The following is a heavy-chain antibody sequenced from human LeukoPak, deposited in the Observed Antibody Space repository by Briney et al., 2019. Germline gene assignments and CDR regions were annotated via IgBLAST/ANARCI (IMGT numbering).Heavy chain of an antibody. D-gene: IGHD6-13*01. CDR1: GFTFSSYG. CDR2: TSYDGSNK. J-gene: IGHJ1*01. V-gene: IGHV3-30*18. CDR3: AKEEWDISSWYGYFQH. Sequence: PGRSLRLSCAASGFTFSSYGMHWVRQAPGKGLEWVAATSYDGSNKYYGDSVRGRFTISRDNSKDTLYLQMNSLRAEDTAVYYCAKEEWDISSWYGYFQHWGQGTLVTVS.